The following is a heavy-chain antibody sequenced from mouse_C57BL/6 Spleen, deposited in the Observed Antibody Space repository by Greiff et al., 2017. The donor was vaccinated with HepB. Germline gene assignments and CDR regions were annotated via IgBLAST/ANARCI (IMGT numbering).Heavy chain of an antibody. D-gene: IGHD4-1*01. J-gene: IGHJ1*03. CDR3: ARSQTGRDWYFDV. Sequence: QVQLQQSGAELAKPGASVKLSCKASGYTFTSYWMHWVKQRPGQGLEWIGYINPSSGYTKYNQKFKDKATLTADKSSSTAYMQLSSLTYEDSAVYYCARSQTGRDWYFDVWGTGTTVTVSS. CDR2: INPSSGYT. CDR1: GYTFTSYW. V-gene: IGHV1-7*01.